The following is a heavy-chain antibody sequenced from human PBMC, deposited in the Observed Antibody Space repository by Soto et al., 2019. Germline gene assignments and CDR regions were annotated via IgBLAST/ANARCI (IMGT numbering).Heavy chain of an antibody. CDR3: ARDRQSSGWLDAFDI. D-gene: IGHD6-19*01. V-gene: IGHV3-53*04. CDR2: IFTGGST. J-gene: IGHJ3*02. CDR1: GFTVSSNY. Sequence: GGSLRLSCAASGFTVSSNYMSWVRQAPGKGLEWVSVIFTGGSTYYADSVKGRFTISRHSSMNTVYLQMDSLRAEDTAVYYCARDRQSSGWLDAFDIWGQGTMVTGSS.